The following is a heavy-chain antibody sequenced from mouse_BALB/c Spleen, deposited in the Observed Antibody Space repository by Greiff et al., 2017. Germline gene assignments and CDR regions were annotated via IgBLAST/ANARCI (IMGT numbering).Heavy chain of an antibody. Sequence: EVQVVESGGGLVQPGGSLKLSCAASGFTFSSYTKSWVRQTPEKRLEWVAYISNGGGSTYYPDTVKGRFTISRDNAKNTLYLQMSSLKSEDTAMYYCASGKGYDYIAYWGQGTLVTVSA. J-gene: IGHJ3*01. V-gene: IGHV5-12-2*01. CDR3: ASGKGYDYIAY. CDR1: GFTFSSYT. D-gene: IGHD2-4*01. CDR2: ISNGGGST.